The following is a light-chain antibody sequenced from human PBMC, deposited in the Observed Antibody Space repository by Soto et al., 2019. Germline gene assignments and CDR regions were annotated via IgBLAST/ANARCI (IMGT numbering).Light chain of an antibody. CDR2: NNN. V-gene: IGLV1-44*01. CDR1: RSNIGNNA. CDR3: AAWDDSLNARGV. Sequence: QSVLTQPPSASGTPGQRVTISCSGSRSNIGNNAVSWYQQLPGTAPKLLIYNNNQRPSGVPDRVSGSKSGTSASLAISGLQSEGEADYYCAAWDDSLNARGVFGGGTKVTVL. J-gene: IGLJ3*02.